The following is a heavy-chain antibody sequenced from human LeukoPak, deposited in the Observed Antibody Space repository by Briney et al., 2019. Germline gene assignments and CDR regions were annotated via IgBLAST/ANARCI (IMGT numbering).Heavy chain of an antibody. J-gene: IGHJ4*02. CDR2: MSGRGDST. Sequence: GGSLRLSCTASGFSFSDFAMTWVRQAPGKGLEWVSTMSGRGDSTYYADSVKGRFTVSRDNSDSTLYLHMNSLRAEDTAVYFCANPDSSGFYFSMRFDFWGQGTLVTVSS. V-gene: IGHV3-23*01. CDR3: ANPDSSGFYFSMRFDF. D-gene: IGHD3-22*01. CDR1: GFSFSDFA.